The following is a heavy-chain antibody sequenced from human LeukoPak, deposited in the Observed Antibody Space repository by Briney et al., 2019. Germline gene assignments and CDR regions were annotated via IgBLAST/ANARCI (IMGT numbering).Heavy chain of an antibody. Sequence: GGSLRLSCVASGFIIDDYGMSWVRQAPGKGPEWVSGINWNGGITGYAVSVKGRLTISRDNAKNSVFLEMHSLRADDTALYYCARDKERGGSSLPSGGVDYYCMDVWGKGTTVTVSS. J-gene: IGHJ6*03. CDR2: INWNGGIT. CDR1: GFIIDDYG. D-gene: IGHD5-24*01. CDR3: ARDKERGGSSLPSGGVDYYCMDV. V-gene: IGHV3-20*04.